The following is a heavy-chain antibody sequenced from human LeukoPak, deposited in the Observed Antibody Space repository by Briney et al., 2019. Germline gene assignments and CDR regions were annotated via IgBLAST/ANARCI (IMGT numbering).Heavy chain of an antibody. V-gene: IGHV5-51*01. CDR1: GYSFTSYW. J-gene: IGHJ6*03. CDR2: IYPGDSDT. D-gene: IGHD6-13*01. Sequence: GESLKISCKGSGYSFTSYWIGWVRQMPGKGLEWMGIIYPGDSDTRYSPSFRGQVTISADKSISTAYLQWSSLKASDTAMYYCARHGSSSWYGRYYYYYMDVWGKGTTVTVSS. CDR3: ARHGSSSWYGRYYYYYMDV.